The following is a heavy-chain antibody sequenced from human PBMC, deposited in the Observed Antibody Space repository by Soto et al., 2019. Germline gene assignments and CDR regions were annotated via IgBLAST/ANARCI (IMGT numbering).Heavy chain of an antibody. CDR2: INAGNGNT. Sequence: ASVKVSCKASGYTFTSYDMHWVRQAPGQRLEWMGWINAGNGNTKYSQKFQGRVTITRDTSASTAYMELSSLRSEDTAVYYCASSLTVPYTIGYWGQGTLVTVSS. V-gene: IGHV1-3*01. J-gene: IGHJ4*02. CDR1: GYTFTSYD. CDR3: ASSLTVPYTIGY. D-gene: IGHD2-8*01.